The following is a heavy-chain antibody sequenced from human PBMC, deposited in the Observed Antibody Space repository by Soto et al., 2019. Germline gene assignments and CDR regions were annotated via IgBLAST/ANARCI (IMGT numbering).Heavy chain of an antibody. CDR1: GGTFSSYT. J-gene: IGHJ6*02. CDR2: IIPILGIA. CDR3: ASALGSSGGDYYYGMDV. D-gene: IGHD6-13*01. V-gene: IGHV1-69*02. Sequence: QVQLVQSGAEVKKPGSSVKVSCKASGGTFSSYTISWVRQAPGQGLEWMGRIIPILGIANYAQKFQGRVKITADKSTSTAYMELSSLRSEDTAVYYCASALGSSGGDYYYGMDVWGQGTTVTVSS.